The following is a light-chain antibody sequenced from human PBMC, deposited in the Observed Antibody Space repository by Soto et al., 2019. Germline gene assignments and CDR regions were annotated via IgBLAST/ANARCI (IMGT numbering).Light chain of an antibody. CDR1: QGISNY. J-gene: IGKJ4*01. Sequence: DIQMTQSPSSLSASVGDRVTITCRASQGISNYLAWYQQKPGKVPKLLIYAASTLQSGVPSRFSGSGSGTDFTLTISSLQPEDVSTYYCQKYNSAPPLTFGGWIKVEIK. CDR2: AAS. V-gene: IGKV1-27*01. CDR3: QKYNSAPPLT.